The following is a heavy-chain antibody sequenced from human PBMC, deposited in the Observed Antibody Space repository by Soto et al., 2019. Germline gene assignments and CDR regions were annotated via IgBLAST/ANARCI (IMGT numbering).Heavy chain of an antibody. V-gene: IGHV4-31*03. D-gene: IGHD5-12*01. CDR2: IYYSGST. J-gene: IGHJ4*02. CDR1: GGSISSGGYY. CDR3: ARGPVEMATIDYFDY. Sequence: QVQLQESGPGLVKPSQTLSLTCTVSGGSISSGGYYWSWIRQHPGKGLEWIGYIYYSGSTYYNPSLKSRVTISVDTSKKKFYLKMSSVTDADTDVYYCARGPVEMATIDYFDYWGQGTLVTVSS.